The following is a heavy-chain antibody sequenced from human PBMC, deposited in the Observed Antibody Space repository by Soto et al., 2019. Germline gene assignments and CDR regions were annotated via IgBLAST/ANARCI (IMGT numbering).Heavy chain of an antibody. CDR3: ARGNYDSSGYRYYYGMDV. Sequence: APVKVSCKASGGTFRSYAISWGRQAPGQGLEWMGGIIPIFGTANYAQKFQGRVTITADKSTSTAYMELSSLRSEDTAVYYCARGNYDSSGYRYYYGMDVWGQGTTVTVS. CDR2: IIPIFGTA. V-gene: IGHV1-69*06. D-gene: IGHD3-22*01. J-gene: IGHJ6*02. CDR1: GGTFRSYA.